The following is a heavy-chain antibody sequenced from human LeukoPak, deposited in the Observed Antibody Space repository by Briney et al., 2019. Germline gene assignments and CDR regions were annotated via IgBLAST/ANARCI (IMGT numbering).Heavy chain of an antibody. CDR3: ARDLHDYGDFLPFDY. D-gene: IGHD4-17*01. CDR2: TYYRSKWYN. CDR1: GDSLSSNSAA. V-gene: IGHV6-1*01. J-gene: IGHJ4*02. Sequence: SQSPSLTCAISGDSLSSNSAAWNWIRQSPRRGLEWLGRTYYRSKWYNDYAVSVKSRITITPDTSKNQFSLQLNSVTPKDTAVYYCARDLHDYGDFLPFDYWGQGTLVTVSS.